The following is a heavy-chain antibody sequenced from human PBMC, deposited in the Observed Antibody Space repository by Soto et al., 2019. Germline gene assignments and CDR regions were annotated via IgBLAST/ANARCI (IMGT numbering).Heavy chain of an antibody. Sequence: GGSLRLSCAASGFTFSSYWMSWVRQAPGKGLEWVANIKQDGSEKYYVDSVKGRFTISRDNAKNSLYLQMNSLRAEDTAVYYCASSPYDFWSGYPHYFDYWRQGTLVTVSS. D-gene: IGHD3-3*01. CDR1: GFTFSSYW. CDR3: ASSPYDFWSGYPHYFDY. V-gene: IGHV3-7*05. CDR2: IKQDGSEK. J-gene: IGHJ4*02.